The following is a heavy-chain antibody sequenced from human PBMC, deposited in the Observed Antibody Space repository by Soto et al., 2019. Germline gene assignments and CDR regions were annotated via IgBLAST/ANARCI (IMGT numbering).Heavy chain of an antibody. CDR1: GFTFSSYS. V-gene: IGHV3-48*01. J-gene: IGHJ4*02. CDR2: ISSSSSTI. CDR3: ARDGLLGYSYGYDHKYFDY. D-gene: IGHD5-18*01. Sequence: GGSLRLSCVASGFTFSSYSMNWVRQAPGKGLEWVSYISSSSSTIYYADYVKGRFTISRDKAKNSLYLQMNSQRAEDTAVYYCARDGLLGYSYGYDHKYFDYWGQGTLVTVSS.